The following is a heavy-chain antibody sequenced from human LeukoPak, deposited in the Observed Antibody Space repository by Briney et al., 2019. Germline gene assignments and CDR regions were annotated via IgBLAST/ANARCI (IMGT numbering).Heavy chain of an antibody. V-gene: IGHV4-59*01. CDR3: ARGGLENGYHSNDGFDI. J-gene: IGHJ3*02. CDR2: SYYSGST. D-gene: IGHD3-22*01. CDR1: GGSISGYY. Sequence: SETLSLTCTVSGGSISGYYWSWIRQPPGKGLEWIGYSYYSGSTKYNPSLKSRVTMSVDTSRNQFSLKLSSVTAADTAVYYCARGGLENGYHSNDGFDIWGQGTMVTVSS.